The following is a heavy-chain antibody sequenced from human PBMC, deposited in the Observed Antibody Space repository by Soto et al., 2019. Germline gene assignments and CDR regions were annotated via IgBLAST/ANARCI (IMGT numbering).Heavy chain of an antibody. CDR1: GGSISSSSYY. Sequence: QLQLQESGPGLVKPSETLSLTCTVSGGSISSSSYYWGWIRQPPGKGLEWIGSIYYSGSTYYNPSLKSRVTISVDTSKNQCSLKLSSVTAADTAVYYCARSVGYCSGGSCYSGADAFDIWGQGTMVTVSS. V-gene: IGHV4-39*01. CDR2: IYYSGST. J-gene: IGHJ3*02. CDR3: ARSVGYCSGGSCYSGADAFDI. D-gene: IGHD2-15*01.